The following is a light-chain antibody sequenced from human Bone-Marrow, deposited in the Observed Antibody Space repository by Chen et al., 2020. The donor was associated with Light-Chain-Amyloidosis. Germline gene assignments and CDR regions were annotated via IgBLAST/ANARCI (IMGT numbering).Light chain of an antibody. V-gene: IGKV3-20*01. CDR2: GAS. J-gene: IGKJ5*01. Sequence: EIVLTQSPGTLSLSPGERATLSCRVSQSVRSSYLAWYQQKPGQAPRLLIYGASSRATGIPDRFSGSVAWTAFTLTIIRLEPEDFSVYHCQQYGSSPLITFGQGTRLEIK. CDR3: QQYGSSPLIT. CDR1: QSVRSSY.